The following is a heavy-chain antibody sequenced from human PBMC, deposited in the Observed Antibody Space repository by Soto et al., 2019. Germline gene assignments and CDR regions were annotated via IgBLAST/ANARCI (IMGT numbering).Heavy chain of an antibody. D-gene: IGHD4-17*01. CDR1: GGSISSYY. CDR3: ARATLDYGDYDYYYYMDV. V-gene: IGHV4-59*08. CDR2: IYYSGST. J-gene: IGHJ6*03. Sequence: SETLSLTCTVSGGSISSYYWSWIRQPPGKGLEWIGYIYYSGSTNYNPSLKSRVTISVDTSKNQFSLKLSSVTAADTAVYYCARATLDYGDYDYYYYMDVWGKGTTVT.